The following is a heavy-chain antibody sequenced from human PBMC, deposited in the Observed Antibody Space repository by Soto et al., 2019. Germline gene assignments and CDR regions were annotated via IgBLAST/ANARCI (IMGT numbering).Heavy chain of an antibody. D-gene: IGHD3-22*01. CDR1: GFTSSSYS. CDR3: EKSPKIISTYSDD. J-gene: IGHJ4*02. CDR2: ISGSGGTT. V-gene: IGHV3-23*01. Sequence: VGSLRLSCAASGFTSSSYSMNWVRQAPGRGLEWVSAISGSGGTTYYADSVKGRFTISRDNSKNTLFLQMNSLRAEDAAIYYLEKSPKIISTYSDDWDQGSVVTVAS.